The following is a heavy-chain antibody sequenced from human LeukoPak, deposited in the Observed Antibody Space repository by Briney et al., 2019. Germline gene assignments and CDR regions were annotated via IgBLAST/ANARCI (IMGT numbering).Heavy chain of an antibody. Sequence: GGSLRLSCAASGFTVSSNYMSWVRQAPGEGLEWVSVIYSGGSTYYADSVKGRFTISRDNSKNTLYLQMNSLRAEDTAVYYCASAYYGSGSYYKIFDYWGQGTLVTVSS. CDR1: GFTVSSNY. D-gene: IGHD3-10*01. CDR2: IYSGGST. CDR3: ASAYYGSGSYYKIFDY. V-gene: IGHV3-53*01. J-gene: IGHJ4*02.